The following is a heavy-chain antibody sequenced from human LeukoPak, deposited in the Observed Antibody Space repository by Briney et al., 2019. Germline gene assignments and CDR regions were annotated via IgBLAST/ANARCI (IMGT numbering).Heavy chain of an antibody. D-gene: IGHD1-1*01. CDR1: GGSISSSNW. CDR2: IYHSGST. J-gene: IGHJ4*02. Sequence: SETLSLTCAVSGGSISSSNWWSWVCQPPGKGLEWIGEIYHSGSTNYNPSLKSRVTISVDESKNQFSLKLSSVTAADTAVYYCARDKRGTVDYWGQGTLVTVSS. CDR3: ARDKRGTVDY. V-gene: IGHV4-4*02.